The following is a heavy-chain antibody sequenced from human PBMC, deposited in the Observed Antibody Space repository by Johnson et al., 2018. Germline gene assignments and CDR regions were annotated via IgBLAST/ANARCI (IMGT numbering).Heavy chain of an antibody. J-gene: IGHJ3*01. CDR3: TRGLSMT. Sequence: EVQLLETGGGLVQPGGSXRLSCAASGFTFSNYAMSWVRKAPGKGLEWVSAISRSGGTTYYADSVKGRFTISRDNSNNTLLLQMSSLRADDTAVYYCTRGLSMTWGQGTMVTVSS. CDR2: ISRSGGTT. CDR1: GFTFSNYA. V-gene: IGHV3-23*01.